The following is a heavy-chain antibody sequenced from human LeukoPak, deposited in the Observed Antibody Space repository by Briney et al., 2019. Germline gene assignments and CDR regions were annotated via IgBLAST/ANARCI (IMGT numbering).Heavy chain of an antibody. CDR2: ISGSGGST. V-gene: IGHV3-23*01. Sequence: GGSLRLSCAASGFTFSSYAMSWVRQAPGKGLEWVSAISGSGGSTYYADSVKGRFTISRDNSKNTPYLQMNSLRAEDTAVYYCAKYDSSWYYFDYWGQGTLVTVSS. CDR3: AKYDSSWYYFDY. CDR1: GFTFSSYA. D-gene: IGHD6-13*01. J-gene: IGHJ4*02.